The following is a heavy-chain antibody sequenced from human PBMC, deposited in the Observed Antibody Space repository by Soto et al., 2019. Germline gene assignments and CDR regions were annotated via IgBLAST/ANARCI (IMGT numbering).Heavy chain of an antibody. Sequence: EVQLVESGGGLVKPGGSLRLSCAASGFTFSSYSMNWVRQAPGKGLEWVSSISSSSSYIYYADSVKGRFTISRDNAKNSLFLKMTTPRAEDTAADYCARGYPYDACRGYDTGYAFEIWGKGTMVPVSS. CDR2: ISSSSSYI. D-gene: IGHD3-22*01. CDR3: ARGYPYDACRGYDTGYAFEI. V-gene: IGHV3-21*01. CDR1: GFTFSSYS. J-gene: IGHJ3*02.